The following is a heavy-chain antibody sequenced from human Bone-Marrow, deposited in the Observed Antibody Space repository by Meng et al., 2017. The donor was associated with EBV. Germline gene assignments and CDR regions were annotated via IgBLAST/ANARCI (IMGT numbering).Heavy chain of an antibody. CDR2: ISSSSSYI. CDR1: GCTFSSYS. J-gene: IGHJ4*02. CDR3: ARDSGYYDSSGYYDY. V-gene: IGHV3-21*01. D-gene: IGHD3-22*01. Sequence: EGQRVEFGGRVVKPGGSLRLSCAASGCTFSSYSMNWVRQAPGKGLEWVSSISSSSSYIYYADSVKGRFTISRDNAKNSLYLQMNSLRAEDTAVYYCARDSGYYDSSGYYDYWGQGTLVTVS.